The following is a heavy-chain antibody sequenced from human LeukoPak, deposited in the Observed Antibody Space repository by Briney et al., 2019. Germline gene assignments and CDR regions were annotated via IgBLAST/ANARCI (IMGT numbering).Heavy chain of an antibody. D-gene: IGHD2-15*01. CDR2: IYYSGST. J-gene: IGHJ5*02. CDR3: ARPTNGGYCSGGSCYGWFDP. Sequence: SETLSLTCAVYGGSFSGYYWGWIRQPPGKGLEWIGSIYYSGSTYYNPSLKSRVTISVDTSKNQFSLKLSSVTAADTAVYYCARPTNGGYCSGGSCYGWFDPWGQGTLVTVSS. V-gene: IGHV4-39*01. CDR1: GGSFSGYY.